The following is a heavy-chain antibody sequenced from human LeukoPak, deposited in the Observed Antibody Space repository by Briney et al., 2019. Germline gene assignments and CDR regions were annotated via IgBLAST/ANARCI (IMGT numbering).Heavy chain of an antibody. CDR3: ARNLVSYYYDSSGKDAFDI. CDR1: GYSFTSYW. D-gene: IGHD3-22*01. J-gene: IGHJ3*02. V-gene: IGHV5-51*01. CDR2: IYPGDSDT. Sequence: GESLKISCKGSGYSFTSYWIGWVRQMPGKGLEWMGIIYPGDSDTRYSPSFQGQVTISADKSISTAYLQWSSLKASDTAMYYCARNLVSYYYDSSGKDAFDIWGQGTMVTVSS.